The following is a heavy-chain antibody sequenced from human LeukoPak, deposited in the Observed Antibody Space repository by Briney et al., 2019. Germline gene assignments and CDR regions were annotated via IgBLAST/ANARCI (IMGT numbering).Heavy chain of an antibody. J-gene: IGHJ4*02. CDR3: ARVYYGSGGLYYFDY. CDR2: IYYGEST. CDR1: GGSITSGDYY. Sequence: PSETLSLTCTVSGGSITSGDYYWSWIRQPPGKGLEWIGYIYYGESTDYNPSLKSRVTMSLDTSKNQFSLKLSSVTAADTAVYYCARVYYGSGGLYYFDYWGQGTLVTVSS. V-gene: IGHV4-30-4*01. D-gene: IGHD3-10*01.